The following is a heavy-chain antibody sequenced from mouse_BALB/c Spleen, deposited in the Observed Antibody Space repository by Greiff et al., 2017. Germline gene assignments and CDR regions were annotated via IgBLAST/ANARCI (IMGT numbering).Heavy chain of an antibody. CDR3: ARAEDYGSSFAY. J-gene: IGHJ3*01. D-gene: IGHD1-1*01. Sequence: DVKLVESGGGLVKPGGSLKLSCAASGFTFSSYAMSWVRQTPEKRLEWVASISSGGSTYYPDSVKGRFTISRDNARNILYLQMSSLRSEDTAMYYCARAEDYGSSFAYWGQGTLVTVSA. CDR1: GFTFSSYA. CDR2: ISSGGST. V-gene: IGHV5-6-5*01.